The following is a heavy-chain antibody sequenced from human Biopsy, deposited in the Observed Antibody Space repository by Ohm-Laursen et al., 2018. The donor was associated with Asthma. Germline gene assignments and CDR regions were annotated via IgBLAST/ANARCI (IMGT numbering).Heavy chain of an antibody. J-gene: IGHJ4*02. Sequence: TLSLTCAVSGDSIRNGGYYWSWIRQHPGKGLEWIGYMYYSGTTYYNPSLNSRVAILVDTSKNQFSLKVNSVTAADTAVYYCARGVEYDYDSSGYYFDYWGQGTLVTVSS. V-gene: IGHV4-31*11. CDR1: GDSIRNGGYY. CDR3: ARGVEYDYDSSGYYFDY. D-gene: IGHD3-22*01. CDR2: MYYSGTT.